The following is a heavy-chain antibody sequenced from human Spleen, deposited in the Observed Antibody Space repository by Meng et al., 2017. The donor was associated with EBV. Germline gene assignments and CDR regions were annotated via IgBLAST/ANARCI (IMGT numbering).Heavy chain of an antibody. J-gene: IGHJ5*02. CDR2: IYHSGNT. CDR1: GNSISSCGYY. D-gene: IGHD5-12*01. Sequence: QGPLDEAGPGLVKPSQTLSLTCAVSGNSISSCGYYWSWIRQPPGEGLEWIGYIYHSGNTYYNPSLESRATISVDTSRNQFSLNLNSVTAADTAVYYCARDISPSGKGGSDPWGQGTLVTVSS. V-gene: IGHV4-30-4*01. CDR3: ARDISPSGKGGSDP.